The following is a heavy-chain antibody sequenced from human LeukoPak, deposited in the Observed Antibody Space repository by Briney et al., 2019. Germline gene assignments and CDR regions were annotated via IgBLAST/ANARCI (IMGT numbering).Heavy chain of an antibody. J-gene: IGHJ3*02. CDR3: ARFDYYDSSGYFSRAFDI. D-gene: IGHD3-22*01. Sequence: GGSLRLSCVASGFTFGKYWMAWVRQAPGKGLEWLANIEQDGSEEYYLDSVRGRFTVSRDNAKNTLYLQMNSLRAEDTAVYYCARFDYYDSSGYFSRAFDIWGQGTMVTVSS. CDR2: IEQDGSEE. V-gene: IGHV3-7*03. CDR1: GFTFGKYW.